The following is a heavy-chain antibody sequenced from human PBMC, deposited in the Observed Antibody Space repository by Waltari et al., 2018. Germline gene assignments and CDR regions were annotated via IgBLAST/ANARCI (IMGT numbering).Heavy chain of an antibody. Sequence: EVQLLESGGGLVQPGGSLRLSCAASGFTFSSYAMSWVRQAPGKGLEWVSAISGSGGSTYYADSVKGRFTISRDNSKNTLYLQMNSLRAEDTAVYYCVTPLGPEVIAAATTDYWGQGTLVTVSS. CDR2: ISGSGGST. V-gene: IGHV3-23*01. D-gene: IGHD6-13*01. J-gene: IGHJ4*02. CDR1: GFTFSSYA. CDR3: VTPLGPEVIAAATTDY.